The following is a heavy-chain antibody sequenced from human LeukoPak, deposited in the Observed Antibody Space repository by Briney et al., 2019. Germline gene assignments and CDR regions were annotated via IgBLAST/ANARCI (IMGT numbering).Heavy chain of an antibody. Sequence: SETLSLTCIVSGGSISSSNWWSWVRQPPGKGLEWIGEIYHSGSTNYNPSLKSRLTMSVDKSKNQLSLKLNSVTAADTAMYYCAKDLTYTDTGGFDPWGQGTLVTVSS. CDR3: AKDLTYTDTGGFDP. J-gene: IGHJ5*02. D-gene: IGHD3-10*01. CDR2: IYHSGST. V-gene: IGHV4-4*02. CDR1: GGSISSSNW.